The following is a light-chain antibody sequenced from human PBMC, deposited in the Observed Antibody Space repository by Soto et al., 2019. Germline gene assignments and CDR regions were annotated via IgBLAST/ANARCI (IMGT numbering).Light chain of an antibody. V-gene: IGLV4-60*03. Sequence: QPVLTQSSSASASLGSSVKLTCTLTSGHSTYIIAWHQQQPGEAPRYLMRVEGSGSYNRGSGVPDRFSGSSSGADRYLTISNLQSEDEADYYCATWDSKIRVFGGGTKLTVL. CDR1: SGHSTYI. CDR2: VEGSGSY. J-gene: IGLJ2*01. CDR3: ATWDSKIRV.